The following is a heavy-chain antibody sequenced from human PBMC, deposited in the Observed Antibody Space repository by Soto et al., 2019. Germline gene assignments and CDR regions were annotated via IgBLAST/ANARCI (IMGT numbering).Heavy chain of an antibody. CDR1: GFTFNNYA. CDR3: ARDPLWGTAMVLWYFDL. D-gene: IGHD5-18*01. CDR2: ISYDGSNK. J-gene: IGHJ2*01. Sequence: QVQLVESGGGVVQPGRSLRLSCAASGFTFNNYAMHWVRQAPGKGLEWVALISYDGSNKYYADSVKGRFTIYRDNSQNPLYLQMNSLRAEDTAVYYCARDPLWGTAMVLWYFDLWGRGTLVTVSS. V-gene: IGHV3-30-3*01.